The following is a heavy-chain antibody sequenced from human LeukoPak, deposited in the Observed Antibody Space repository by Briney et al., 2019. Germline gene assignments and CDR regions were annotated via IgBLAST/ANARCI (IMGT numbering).Heavy chain of an antibody. J-gene: IGHJ4*02. CDR3: ARLLRFLEWFDY. V-gene: IGHV1-2*02. Sequence: ASVKVSCKASGYTFTGYYMHWLRQPPGQGLEWMGWINPNSGGTNYAQKFQGRVTMTRDTSISTAYMELSRLRSDDTAVYYCARLLRFLEWFDYWGQGTLVTVSS. CDR1: GYTFTGYY. D-gene: IGHD3-3*01. CDR2: INPNSGGT.